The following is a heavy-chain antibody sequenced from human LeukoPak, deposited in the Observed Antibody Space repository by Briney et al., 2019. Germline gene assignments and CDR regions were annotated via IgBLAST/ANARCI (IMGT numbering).Heavy chain of an antibody. CDR2: ISYSGST. J-gene: IGHJ4*02. CDR3: ATNVGVATKEDY. CDR1: GGSISSTSYY. V-gene: IGHV4-39*07. Sequence: PSETLSLTCTVSGGSISSTSYYWGWIRQPPGKGLEWIGSISYSGSTYYNPSLRSRVSILIDTSKNHFSLRLNSVTAADTAVYYVATNVGVATKEDYGGQGTLVTVSS. D-gene: IGHD5-12*01.